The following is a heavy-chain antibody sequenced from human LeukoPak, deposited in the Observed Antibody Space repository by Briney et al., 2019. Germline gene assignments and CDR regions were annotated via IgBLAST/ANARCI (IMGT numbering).Heavy chain of an antibody. CDR3: ARSGPAAIRSLYYYYGMDV. CDR2: IYYSGST. CDR1: GGSISSGGYY. Sequence: SQTLSLTCTVSGGSISSGGYYWSWIRQHPGKGLEWIGYIYYSGSTYYNPSFKSRVTISVDTSKNQFSLKLSSVTAADTAVYYCARSGPAAIRSLYYYYGMDVWGKGTTVTVSS. D-gene: IGHD2-2*01. J-gene: IGHJ6*04. V-gene: IGHV4-31*03.